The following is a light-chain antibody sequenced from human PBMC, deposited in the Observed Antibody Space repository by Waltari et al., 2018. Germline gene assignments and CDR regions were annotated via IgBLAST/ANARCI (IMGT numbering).Light chain of an antibody. CDR3: QTGGHGTWV. J-gene: IGLJ3*02. CDR1: SGHSSNI. CDR2: VNSDGSH. V-gene: IGLV4-69*01. Sequence: QLVVTQSPSASASLGASVKLTCTLSSGHSSNIIAWLQQQPEKGPRYLMKVNSDGSHSRGDEIPVRFSGSSSGAERYLTISSHQAEDESDYYCQTGGHGTWVFGGGTKLTVL.